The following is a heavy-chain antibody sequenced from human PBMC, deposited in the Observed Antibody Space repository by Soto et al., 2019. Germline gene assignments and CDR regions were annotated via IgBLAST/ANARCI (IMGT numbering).Heavy chain of an antibody. V-gene: IGHV3-9*01. CDR1: GFTFYDYA. Sequence: PGGSLRLSCAASGFTFYDYAMHWVRQAPGKGLEWVSGINWNSGSIGYADSVKGRFTISRDNAKNSLYLQMTSLRPEDTAVYYCARDCSSTSCYGMDVWGQGTTVTVSS. CDR3: ARDCSSTSCYGMDV. CDR2: INWNSGSI. J-gene: IGHJ6*02. D-gene: IGHD2-2*01.